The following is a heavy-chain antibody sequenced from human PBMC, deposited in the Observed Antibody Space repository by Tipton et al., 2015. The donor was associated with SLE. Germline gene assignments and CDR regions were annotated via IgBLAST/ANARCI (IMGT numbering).Heavy chain of an antibody. J-gene: IGHJ4*02. CDR2: IRSKAYGGTT. Sequence: SLRLSCTASGFSFGDYAMSWVRQAPGKGLEWVSFIRSKAYGGTTEYAASVKGRFTISRDDSKSIAYLQMNSLKTEDTAVYYCTRVRVTTPFDYWGQGTLVTVSS. CDR1: GFSFGDYA. CDR3: TRVRVTTPFDY. V-gene: IGHV3-49*04. D-gene: IGHD4-17*01.